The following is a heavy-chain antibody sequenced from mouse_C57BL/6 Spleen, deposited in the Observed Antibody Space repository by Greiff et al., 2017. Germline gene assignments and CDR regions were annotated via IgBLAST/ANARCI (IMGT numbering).Heavy chain of an antibody. J-gene: IGHJ4*01. Sequence: VKLMESGPGLVAPSQSLSITCTVSGFSLTSYGVHWVRQPPGKGLEWLVVIWSDGSTTSNSALKSRLSISKDNSKSQVFLTMNSLQTDDTAMYYGARQGGLYLYAMDYWGQGTSVTVSS. V-gene: IGHV2-6-1*01. D-gene: IGHD2-12*01. CDR1: GFSLTSYG. CDR3: ARQGGLYLYAMDY. CDR2: IWSDGST.